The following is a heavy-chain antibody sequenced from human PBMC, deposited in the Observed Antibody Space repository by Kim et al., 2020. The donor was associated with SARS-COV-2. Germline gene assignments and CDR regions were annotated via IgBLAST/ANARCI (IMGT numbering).Heavy chain of an antibody. Sequence: TYTADSAKGRFTISRDNSKNPLYLQKNSLRAEDTAVYYCAKFKAVAGSFDYWGQGTLVTVSS. D-gene: IGHD6-19*01. CDR2: T. V-gene: IGHV3-23*01. J-gene: IGHJ4*02. CDR3: AKFKAVAGSFDY.